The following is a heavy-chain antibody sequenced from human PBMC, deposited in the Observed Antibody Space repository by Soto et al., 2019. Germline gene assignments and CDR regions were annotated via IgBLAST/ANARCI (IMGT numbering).Heavy chain of an antibody. CDR3: ATLQLAGPDY. Sequence: EVQLVESGGDLVQPGGSLRLSCAASAFTFSDYWMHWVRQVTGKGLVWVSRINTDGSGTSYADFVKGRFTISRDNAKNTVFLQMNSLSADDTAVYYCATLQLAGPDYWGQGTLVTVSS. V-gene: IGHV3-74*01. CDR2: INTDGSGT. D-gene: IGHD6-19*01. J-gene: IGHJ4*02. CDR1: AFTFSDYW.